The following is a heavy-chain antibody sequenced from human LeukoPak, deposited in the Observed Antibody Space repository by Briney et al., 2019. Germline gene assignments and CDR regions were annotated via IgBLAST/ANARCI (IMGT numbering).Heavy chain of an antibody. CDR1: GGSISSGSYY. CDR2: IYYSGST. D-gene: IGHD6-25*01. CDR3: ARQVVRVASGPNNWFDP. J-gene: IGHJ5*02. Sequence: PSETLSLTCTVSGGSISSGSYYWSWIRQPPGKGLEWIGYIYYSGSTNYNPSLKSRVTISVDTSKNQFSLKLSSVTAADTAVYYCARQVVRVASGPNNWFDPWGQGTLVTVSS. V-gene: IGHV4-61*01.